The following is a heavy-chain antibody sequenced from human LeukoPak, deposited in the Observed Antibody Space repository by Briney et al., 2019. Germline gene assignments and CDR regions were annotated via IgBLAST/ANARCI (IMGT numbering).Heavy chain of an antibody. Sequence: GGSLRLSCAASGFTFSSYWMHWVRQAPGKGLVWVSRINSDGSSTSYADSVKGRFTISRDNAKNTLYLQMNSLRAEDTAVYYCARAFPSSSWYGVRSWLLDIWGQGTMVTVSS. CDR3: ARAFPSSSWYGVRSWLLDI. CDR1: GFTFSSYW. CDR2: INSDGSST. V-gene: IGHV3-74*01. D-gene: IGHD6-13*01. J-gene: IGHJ3*02.